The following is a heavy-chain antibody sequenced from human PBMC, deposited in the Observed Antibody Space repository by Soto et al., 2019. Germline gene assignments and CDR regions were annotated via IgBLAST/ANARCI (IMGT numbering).Heavy chain of an antibody. CDR1: GGTFSSYA. J-gene: IGHJ6*02. CDR3: ARHVPASGYYYGMDV. CDR2: IIPIFGTA. Sequence: QVQLVQSGAEVKKPGSSVKVSCKASGGTFSSYAISWVRQAPGQGLEWMGGIIPIFGTANYAQKFQGGVTITADESTSTAYMELSSRRSEDTAVYYGARHVPASGYYYGMDVWGQGTRVTVSS. V-gene: IGHV1-69*12. D-gene: IGHD2-2*01.